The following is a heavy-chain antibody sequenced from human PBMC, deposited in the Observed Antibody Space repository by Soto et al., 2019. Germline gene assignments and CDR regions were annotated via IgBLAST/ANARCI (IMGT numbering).Heavy chain of an antibody. J-gene: IGHJ5*02. CDR1: GFTFSSYA. Sequence: PGGSLRLSCAASGFTFSSYAMSWVRQAPGKGLEWVSAISGSGGSTYYADSVKGRFTISRDNSKNTLYLQMNSLRAEDTAVYYCAKQTTVTRGVPWFDPWGQGTLVTVSS. CDR2: ISGSGGST. CDR3: AKQTTVTRGVPWFDP. D-gene: IGHD4-4*01. V-gene: IGHV3-23*01.